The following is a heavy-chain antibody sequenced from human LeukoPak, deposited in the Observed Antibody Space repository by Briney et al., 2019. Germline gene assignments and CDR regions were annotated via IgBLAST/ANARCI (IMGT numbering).Heavy chain of an antibody. J-gene: IGHJ6*04. CDR3: AELGITMIGGV. Sequence: GGSLRLSCAASGFTFDHYAMHWVRQPPGKGLEWVSGISWNSANIGYADSVKGRFTISRDNAKNSLYLQMNSLRAEDTAVYYCAELGITMIGGVWGKGTTVTISS. D-gene: IGHD3-10*02. CDR2: ISWNSANI. V-gene: IGHV3-9*01. CDR1: GFTFDHYA.